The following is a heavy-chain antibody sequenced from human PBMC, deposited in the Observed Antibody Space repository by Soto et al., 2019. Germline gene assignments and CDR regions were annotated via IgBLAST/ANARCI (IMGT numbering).Heavy chain of an antibody. D-gene: IGHD2-15*01. CDR3: TAETYCGGGSCPEY. J-gene: IGHJ4*02. CDR1: GAPFSGHW. Sequence: EVQLVESGGGLVEPGGSLRLTCAVSGAPFSGHWMSWVRQAPGKGLEWVARIKRKKDGGTIEYAAPVKGRLTISRDNARNTLYLQMNSLKTEDTAIYYCTAETYCGGGSCPEYWGQGTLVTVSS. CDR2: IKRKKDGGTI. V-gene: IGHV3-15*01.